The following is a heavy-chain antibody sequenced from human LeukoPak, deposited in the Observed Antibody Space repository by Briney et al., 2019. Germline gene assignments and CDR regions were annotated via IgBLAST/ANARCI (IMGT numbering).Heavy chain of an antibody. V-gene: IGHV4-34*01. J-gene: IGHJ4*02. D-gene: IGHD5-12*01. CDR1: GGSFSGYY. CDR3: ARVDGLRHQSDY. CDR2: INHSGST. Sequence: SETLSLTCAVYGGSFSGYYWIWIRQPPGKGLEWIGEINHSGSTNYNPSLKSRVTISVDTSKNQFSLKLSSVTAADTAVYYCARVDGLRHQSDYWGQGTLVTVSS.